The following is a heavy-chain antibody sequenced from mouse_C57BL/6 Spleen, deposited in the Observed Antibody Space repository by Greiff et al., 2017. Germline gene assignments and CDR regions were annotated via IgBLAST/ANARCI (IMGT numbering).Heavy chain of an antibody. CDR2: ISYDGSN. D-gene: IGHD2-5*01. CDR1: GYSITSGYY. V-gene: IGHV3-6*01. Sequence: ESGPGLVKPSQSLSLTCSVTGYSITSGYYWNWIRQFPGNKLEWMGYISYDGSNNYNPSLKNRISIIRDTSKNQFFLKLNSVTTEDTATYYCASPAYYSNYVYFDVWGTGTTVTVSS. CDR3: ASPAYYSNYVYFDV. J-gene: IGHJ1*03.